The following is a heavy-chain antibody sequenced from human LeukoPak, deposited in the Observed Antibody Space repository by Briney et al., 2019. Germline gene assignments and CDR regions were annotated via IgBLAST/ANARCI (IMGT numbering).Heavy chain of an antibody. CDR3: ARSWSGYQEYYFDY. J-gene: IGHJ4*02. CDR2: IIPIFGTA. V-gene: IGHV1-69*06. D-gene: IGHD3-3*01. CDR1: GYSFTNYG. Sequence: ASVKVSCKASGYSFTNYGITWVRQAPEQGLEWMGGIIPIFGTANYAQKFQGRVTITADKSTSTAYMELSSLRSEDTAVYYCARSWSGYQEYYFDYWGQGTLVTVSS.